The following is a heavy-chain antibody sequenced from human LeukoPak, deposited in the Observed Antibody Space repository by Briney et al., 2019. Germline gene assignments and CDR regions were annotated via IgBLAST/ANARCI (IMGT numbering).Heavy chain of an antibody. CDR3: ASQAYSSSWYGRDGGY. V-gene: IGHV3-30*03. Sequence: GGSLRLSCAASGFTFSSYGMHWVRQAPGKGLEWVAVISYDGSNKYYADSVKGRFTTSRDNSKNTLYLQMNSLRAEDTAVYYCASQAYSSSWYGRDGGYWGQGTLVTVSS. CDR2: ISYDGSNK. CDR1: GFTFSSYG. D-gene: IGHD6-13*01. J-gene: IGHJ4*02.